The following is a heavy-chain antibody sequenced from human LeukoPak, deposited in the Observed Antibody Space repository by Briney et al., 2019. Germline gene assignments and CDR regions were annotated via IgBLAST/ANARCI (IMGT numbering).Heavy chain of an antibody. CDR2: ISSSSSYI. D-gene: IGHD3-10*01. CDR1: GFTFSSYS. V-gene: IGHV3-21*01. CDR3: ARVMVRGVILNWFDP. J-gene: IGHJ5*02. Sequence: GGSLRLSCAASGFTFSSYSMNWVRQAPGKVLEWVSSISSSSSYIYYADSVKGRFTISRDNAKNSLYLQMNSLRAEDTAVYYCARVMVRGVILNWFDPWGQGTLVTVSS.